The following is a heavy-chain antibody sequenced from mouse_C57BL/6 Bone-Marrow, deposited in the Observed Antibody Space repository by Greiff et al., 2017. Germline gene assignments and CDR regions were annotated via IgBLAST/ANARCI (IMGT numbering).Heavy chain of an antibody. CDR2: INPGSGGT. V-gene: IGHV1-54*01. J-gene: IGHJ2*02. CDR1: GYAFTNYL. CDR3: ARGDDAMVD. D-gene: IGHD2-2*01. Sequence: QVQLKQSGAELVRPGTSVKVSCKASGYAFTNYLIEWVKQRPGQGLEWIGVINPGSGGTNYNEKFKGKATLTADKTSSNAYMQLSSLTSEDSAVYVCARGDDAMVDWGQGTSLTVSS.